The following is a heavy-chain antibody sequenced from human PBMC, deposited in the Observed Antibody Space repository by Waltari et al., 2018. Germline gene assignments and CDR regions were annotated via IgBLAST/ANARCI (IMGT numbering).Heavy chain of an antibody. Sequence: QVQLQESGPGLVKPSETLSLTCTVSGGSISSYYWSWIRQPPGKGLEWIGYIYYSGSTNYNPSRKSRVTISVDTSKNQFSLKLSSVTAADTAVYYCARGGYYDSSGYGEIDYWGQGTLVTVSS. D-gene: IGHD3-22*01. J-gene: IGHJ4*02. CDR2: IYYSGST. CDR3: ARGGYYDSSGYGEIDY. CDR1: GGSISSYY. V-gene: IGHV4-59*01.